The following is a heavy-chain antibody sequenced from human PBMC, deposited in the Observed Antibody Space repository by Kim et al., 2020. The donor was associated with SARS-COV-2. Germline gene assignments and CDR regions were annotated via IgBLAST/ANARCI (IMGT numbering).Heavy chain of an antibody. V-gene: IGHV4-59*13. Sequence: SETLSLTCTVSGGSISSYYWSWIRQPPGKGLEWIGYIYYSGSTNYNPSLKSRVTISVDTSKNQFSLKLSSVTAADTAVYYCARVIMGSGSAVRYYYYGMDVWGQGTTVTVSS. J-gene: IGHJ6*02. CDR2: IYYSGST. CDR1: GGSISSYY. CDR3: ARVIMGSGSAVRYYYYGMDV. D-gene: IGHD3-10*01.